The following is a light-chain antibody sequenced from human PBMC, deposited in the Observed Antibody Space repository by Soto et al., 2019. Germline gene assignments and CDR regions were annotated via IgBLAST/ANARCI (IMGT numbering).Light chain of an antibody. Sequence: DIQMTQSPSTLSASVGDIVSITFRASQRVNTCLAWYQQKPGKAPTLLIYDASSLQSGVPSRFSGSGSGTEFTLTISSLQPDDFATYYCQQYQIDWTFGQGTKVDIK. CDR2: DAS. J-gene: IGKJ1*01. CDR3: QQYQIDWT. V-gene: IGKV1-5*01. CDR1: QRVNTC.